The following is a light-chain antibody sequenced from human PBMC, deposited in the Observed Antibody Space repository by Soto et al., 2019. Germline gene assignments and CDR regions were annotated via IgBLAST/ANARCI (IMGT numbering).Light chain of an antibody. CDR2: DVT. V-gene: IGLV2-11*01. Sequence: QSVLTQPRSVSGSPGQSVTISCTGTSSDVGGYNYVSWYQQHPGRAPKFMIYDVTKRPSGVPDRFSGSKSGNTASLTISGLQVEDEADFYCCSYVGSYFVFGTGTKVTVL. CDR3: CSYVGSYFV. CDR1: SSDVGGYNY. J-gene: IGLJ1*01.